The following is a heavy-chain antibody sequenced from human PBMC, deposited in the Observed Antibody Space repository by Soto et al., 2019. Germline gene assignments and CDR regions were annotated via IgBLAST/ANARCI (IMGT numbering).Heavy chain of an antibody. D-gene: IGHD4-17*01. J-gene: IGHJ4*02. CDR3: ARGIAIYGGSKPFDY. V-gene: IGHV3-33*01. CDR1: GFTFSSYG. Sequence: QVQLVESGGGVVQPGRSLRLSCAASGFTFSSYGMHWVRQAPGKGLEWVAVIWYDGSNKYYADSVKGRFTISRDNSKNTLYLQMNSLRAEDTAVYYCARGIAIYGGSKPFDYWGQGTLVTVSS. CDR2: IWYDGSNK.